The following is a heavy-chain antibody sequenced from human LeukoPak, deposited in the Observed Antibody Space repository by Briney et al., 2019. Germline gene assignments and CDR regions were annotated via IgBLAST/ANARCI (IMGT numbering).Heavy chain of an antibody. Sequence: ASVKVSCKASGYTFTSYYMHWVRQTPGQGLEWMGIINPSGGSTSYAQKFQGRVTMTRDTSTSTVYMELSSLRSEDTAVYYCARVSTGRSYNYYYGMDVWGQGTTVTVSS. CDR1: GYTFTSYY. CDR3: ARVSTGRSYNYYYGMDV. CDR2: INPSGGST. D-gene: IGHD3-16*02. J-gene: IGHJ6*02. V-gene: IGHV1-46*01.